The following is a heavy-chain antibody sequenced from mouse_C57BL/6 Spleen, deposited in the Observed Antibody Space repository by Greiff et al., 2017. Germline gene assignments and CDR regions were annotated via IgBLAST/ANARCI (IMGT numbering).Heavy chain of an antibody. CDR3: DYYGSSYDAMDY. Sequence: QVQLTESGAELVRPGASVTLSCKASGYTFTDCEMHWVKQTPVHGLEWIGAIDPETGGTAYNQKFKGKAILTADKSSSTAYMELRSLTSEDSAVYYCDYYGSSYDAMDYWGQGTSVTVAS. CDR2: IDPETGGT. D-gene: IGHD1-1*01. V-gene: IGHV1-15*01. CDR1: GYTFTDCE. J-gene: IGHJ4*01.